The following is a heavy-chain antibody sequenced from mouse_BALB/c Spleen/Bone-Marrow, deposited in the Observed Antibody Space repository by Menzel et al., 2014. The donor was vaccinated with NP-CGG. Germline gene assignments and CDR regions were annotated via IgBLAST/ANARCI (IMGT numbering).Heavy chain of an antibody. CDR3: ARDYY. Sequence: EVQLVESGGGLVQFGGSLKLSWAASGFTFSRYGMSWVRQTPDKRLELVAIINSDGGSTYYPDSVKGRFTISRDNAKNTLYLQMSSLKSEDTAMYYCARDYYWGQGTLVTGSA. V-gene: IGHV5-6-3*01. CDR2: INSDGGST. CDR1: GFTFSRYG. J-gene: IGHJ3*01.